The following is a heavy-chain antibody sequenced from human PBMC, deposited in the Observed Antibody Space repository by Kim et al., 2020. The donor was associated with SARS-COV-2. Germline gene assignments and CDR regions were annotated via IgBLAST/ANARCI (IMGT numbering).Heavy chain of an antibody. CDR3: ARNSNLVQKIAVAGGWGAFDI. V-gene: IGHV1-18*01. CDR2: ISAYNGNT. D-gene: IGHD6-19*01. Sequence: ASVKVSCKASGYTFTSYGISWVRQAPGQGLEWMGWISAYNGNTNYAQKLQGRVTMTTDTSTSTAYMELRSLRSDDTAVYYCARNSNLVQKIAVAGGWGAFDIWGQGTMVTVSS. J-gene: IGHJ3*02. CDR1: GYTFTSYG.